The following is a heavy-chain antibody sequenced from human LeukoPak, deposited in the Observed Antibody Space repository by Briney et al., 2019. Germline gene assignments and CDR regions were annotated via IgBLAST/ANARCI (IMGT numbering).Heavy chain of an antibody. CDR1: GFTFSNYA. J-gene: IGHJ4*02. D-gene: IGHD3-22*01. CDR2: ISYAGSNK. CDR3: ARGQFQLSDYDSSAFDY. Sequence: GGSLRLSCAASGFTFSNYAMHWVRQAPGKGLEWVAVISYAGSNKYYGDSVKGRFTISRDNSKNTLYLQMNSLRPEDTAVYYCARGQFQLSDYDSSAFDYWGQGTLVTVSS. V-gene: IGHV3-30*04.